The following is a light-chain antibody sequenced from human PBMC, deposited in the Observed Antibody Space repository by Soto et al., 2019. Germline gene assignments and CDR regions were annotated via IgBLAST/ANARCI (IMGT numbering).Light chain of an antibody. CDR1: QSITTS. CDR3: QQYATSPLT. J-gene: IGKJ4*01. CDR2: DAS. V-gene: IGKV3-20*01. Sequence: EIVLTQSPGTVSLSPGERATLSCRASQSITTSLAWYQRKPGQAPRLLIYDASTRATANPDRFSGSGSGTDFTLILRRLEAEDFAVYYCQQYATSPLTFGGGTKVEIK.